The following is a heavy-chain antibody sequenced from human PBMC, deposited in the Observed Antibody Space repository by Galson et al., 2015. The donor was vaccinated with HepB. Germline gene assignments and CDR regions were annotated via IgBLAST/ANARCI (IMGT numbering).Heavy chain of an antibody. CDR2: IKQDGSEK. V-gene: IGHV3-7*03. J-gene: IGHJ6*02. CDR1: GFTFSSYW. Sequence: SLRLSCAASGFTFSSYWMSWVRQAPGKGLEWVANIKQDGSEKYYVDSVKGRFTISRDNAKNSLYLQMNSLRAEDTAVYYCAKSRYSAWYGSSYYYYGMDVWGLGTTVTVSS. D-gene: IGHD6-19*01. CDR3: AKSRYSAWYGSSYYYYGMDV.